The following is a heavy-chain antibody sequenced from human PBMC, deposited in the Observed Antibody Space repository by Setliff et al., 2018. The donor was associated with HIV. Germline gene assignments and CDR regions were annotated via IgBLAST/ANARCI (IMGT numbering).Heavy chain of an antibody. Sequence: PSETLSLTCGFFKGSFGSSFWSWVRQPPGKGLEWLGEINYSGSANYNPSLRGRVTMSRDTSNKQFSLRLTSVTAADTAVYYCATVKALGGKKRWFLYHHMAVWGRGTTVTVSS. D-gene: IGHD2-15*01. J-gene: IGHJ6*03. V-gene: IGHV4-34*01. CDR1: KGSFGSSF. CDR3: ATVKALGGKKRWFLYHHMAV. CDR2: INYSGSA.